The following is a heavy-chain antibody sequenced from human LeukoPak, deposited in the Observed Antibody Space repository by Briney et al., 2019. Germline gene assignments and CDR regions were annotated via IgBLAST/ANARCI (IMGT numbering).Heavy chain of an antibody. CDR1: GYSFTSYW. CDR3: ARIGLLWFGELVGRAFDI. CDR2: IYPGDSDT. D-gene: IGHD3-10*01. Sequence: LGESLKISCKGSGYSFTSYWIGWVRQMPGKGLEWMGIIYPGDSDTRYSPSFQGQVTISADKSISTAYLQWSSLKASDTAMYYCARIGLLWFGELVGRAFDIWGQGTMVTVSS. J-gene: IGHJ3*02. V-gene: IGHV5-51*01.